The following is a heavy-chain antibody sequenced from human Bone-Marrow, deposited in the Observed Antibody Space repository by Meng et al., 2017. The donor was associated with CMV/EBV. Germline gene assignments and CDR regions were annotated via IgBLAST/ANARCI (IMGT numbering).Heavy chain of an antibody. CDR1: GGTFSSYA. V-gene: IGHV1-69*05. CDR2: IIPIFGTA. CDR3: GLQLLYGFYYYYYGMDV. D-gene: IGHD2-2*02. Sequence: SVKVSCKASGGTFSSYAIGWVRQAPGQGLEWMGGIIPIFGTANYAQKFQGRVTITTDESTSTAYMELSSLRSEDTAVYYCGLQLLYGFYYYYYGMDVWGQGTTVTVSS. J-gene: IGHJ6*02.